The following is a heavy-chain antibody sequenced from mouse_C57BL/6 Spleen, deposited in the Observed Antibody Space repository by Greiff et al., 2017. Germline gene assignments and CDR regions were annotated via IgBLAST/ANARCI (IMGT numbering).Heavy chain of an antibody. J-gene: IGHJ2*01. D-gene: IGHD2-3*01. V-gene: IGHV1-82*01. CDR1: GYAFSSSW. CDR3: ARDDGYYGDYFGD. CDR2: IYPGDGDT. Sequence: QVQLKQSGPELVKPGASVKISCKASGYAFSSSWMNWVKQRPGKGLEWIGRIYPGDGDTNYNGKFKGKATLTADKSSSTAYMQLSSLTSEDSAVYFCARDDGYYGDYFGDWGQGTTLTGS.